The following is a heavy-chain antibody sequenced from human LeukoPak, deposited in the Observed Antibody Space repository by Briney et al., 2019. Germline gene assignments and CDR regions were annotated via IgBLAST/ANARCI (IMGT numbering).Heavy chain of an antibody. J-gene: IGHJ4*02. Sequence: SETLSLTCTVSAGSISPYYWNWIRQPPGKGLEWIGYIYYSGSTIYNPSLKSRVTISVDTSKNQFSLKLSSVTAADTAVYYCARGRYTFDYWGQGTLVTVSS. V-gene: IGHV4-59*01. CDR1: AGSISPYY. D-gene: IGHD1-1*01. CDR3: ARGRYTFDY. CDR2: IYYSGST.